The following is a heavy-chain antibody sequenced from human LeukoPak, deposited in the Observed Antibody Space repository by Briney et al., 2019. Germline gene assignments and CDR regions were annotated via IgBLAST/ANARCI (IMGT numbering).Heavy chain of an antibody. V-gene: IGHV4-59*01. D-gene: IGHD3-3*02. Sequence: SETLSLTCSVSGVSISSYYCSWIRQSPGKGLEWIGYFYSGSTNYSPSLKSRVNVSVDTSKNQFSLKLDSVTAADTAVYYCALVTIFGVVKFWGQGSLVTVSS. CDR2: FYSGST. CDR1: GVSISSYY. CDR3: ALVTIFGVVKF. J-gene: IGHJ4*02.